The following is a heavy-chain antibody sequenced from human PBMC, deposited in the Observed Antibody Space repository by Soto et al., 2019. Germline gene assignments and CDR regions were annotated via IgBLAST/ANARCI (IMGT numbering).Heavy chain of an antibody. CDR2: INSDGSST. CDR1: GFSFSSYW. Sequence: EVQLVESGGGLVQPGGSLRLSCAASGFSFSSYWMHWVRQAPGKGLVWVSRINSDGSSTRYADSVKGRFTISRDNAKNTLYLQMNSLRAEDTAVYYCARGGDDYGDYRPSIFDYWGQGTLVTVSS. V-gene: IGHV3-74*01. D-gene: IGHD4-17*01. J-gene: IGHJ4*02. CDR3: ARGGDDYGDYRPSIFDY.